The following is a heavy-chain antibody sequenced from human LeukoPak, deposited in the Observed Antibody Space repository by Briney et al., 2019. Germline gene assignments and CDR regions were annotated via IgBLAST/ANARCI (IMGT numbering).Heavy chain of an antibody. Sequence: GGSLSLSCAASGFIFSDYYMSWIRQAPGKGLEWLSFISSGGSTIYYADSVKGRFTISRDNSKNTLYLQMNSLRAEDTAVYYCAKGRGWEASYYYYYMDVWGKGTTVTISS. D-gene: IGHD1-26*01. V-gene: IGHV3-11*04. CDR2: ISSGGSTI. CDR1: GFIFSDYY. J-gene: IGHJ6*03. CDR3: AKGRGWEASYYYYYMDV.